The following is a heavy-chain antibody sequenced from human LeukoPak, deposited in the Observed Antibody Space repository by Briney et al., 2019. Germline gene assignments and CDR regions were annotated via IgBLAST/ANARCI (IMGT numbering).Heavy chain of an antibody. CDR2: ISAYNGNT. V-gene: IGHV1-18*01. CDR3: ARALKDIVVVVAADY. D-gene: IGHD2-15*01. CDR1: GYTFTSYG. Sequence: GASAKVSCKASGYTFTSYGISWVRQAPGQGLEWMGWISAYNGNTNYAQKLQGRVTMTTDTSTSTAYMELRSLRSDDTAVYYCARALKDIVVVVAADYWGQGTLVTVSS. J-gene: IGHJ4*02.